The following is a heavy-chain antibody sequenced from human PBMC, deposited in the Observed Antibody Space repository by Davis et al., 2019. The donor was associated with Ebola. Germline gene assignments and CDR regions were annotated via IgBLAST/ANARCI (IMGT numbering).Heavy chain of an antibody. CDR2: MNPNSGNT. Sequence: ASVKVSCKASGYAFTSYDINWVRQATGHGPEWMGWMNPNSGNTGYVEKFQGRVTMTRNTSTSTAYMELSSLRSEDTAVYYCARGTPQYGMDVWGQGTTVTVSS. CDR3: ARGTPQYGMDV. CDR1: GYAFTSYD. V-gene: IGHV1-8*02. J-gene: IGHJ6*02.